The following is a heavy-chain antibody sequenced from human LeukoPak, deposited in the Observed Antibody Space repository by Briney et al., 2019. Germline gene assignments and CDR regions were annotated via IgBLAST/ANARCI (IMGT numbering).Heavy chain of an antibody. CDR3: ARDLSRFDQPGGYWHYYMDV. V-gene: IGHV1-2*04. Sequence: ASVKVSCKASGYTFTGYYMHWVRQAPGQGLEWMGWINPNSGGTNYAQKFQGWVTMTRDTSISTAYMELSRLRSDDTAVYYCARDLSRFDQPGGYWHYYMDVWGKGTTVTVSS. J-gene: IGHJ6*03. D-gene: IGHD2-8*02. CDR2: INPNSGGT. CDR1: GYTFTGYY.